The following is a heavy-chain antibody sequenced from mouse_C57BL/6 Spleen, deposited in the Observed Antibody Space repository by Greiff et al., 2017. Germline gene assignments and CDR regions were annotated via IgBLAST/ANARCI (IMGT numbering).Heavy chain of an antibody. D-gene: IGHD1-1*01. CDR1: GYTFTSYW. CDR2: IHPNSGST. Sequence: QVQLKQPGAELVKPGASVKLSCKASGYTFTSYWMHWVKQRPGQGLEWIGMIHPNSGSTNYNEKFKSKATLTVDKSSSTAYMQLSSLTSEDSAVYYCARNYGSSHYYFDYWGQGTTLTVSS. CDR3: ARNYGSSHYYFDY. V-gene: IGHV1-64*01. J-gene: IGHJ2*01.